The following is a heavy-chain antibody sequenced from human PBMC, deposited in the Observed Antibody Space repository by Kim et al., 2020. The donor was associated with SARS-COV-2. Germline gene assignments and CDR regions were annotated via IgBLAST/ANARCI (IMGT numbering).Heavy chain of an antibody. CDR1: GFPFSAYA. Sequence: ASVKVSCKASGFPFSAYAMHWVRQAPGQRPEWLGWINVGTGNTANSETFQGRVTLTRDTSANIVYMELSSLRFEDTAVYYCARDVDTGAYHYYYYGLDVWGQGTRITVSS. D-gene: IGHD2-8*02. V-gene: IGHV1-3*01. CDR2: INVGTGNT. CDR3: ARDVDTGAYHYYYYGLDV. J-gene: IGHJ6*02.